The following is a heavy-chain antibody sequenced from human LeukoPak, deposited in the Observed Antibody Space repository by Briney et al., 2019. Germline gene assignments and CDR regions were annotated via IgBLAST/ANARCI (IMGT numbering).Heavy chain of an antibody. CDR3: ARGSGDGYNFVY. J-gene: IGHJ4*02. V-gene: IGHV4-39*01. CDR2: IYYSGST. CDR1: DGSISSSNYY. D-gene: IGHD5-24*01. Sequence: SETLSLTCTVSDGSISSSNYYWGWIRQPPGKGLEWIGTIYYSGSTYYIPSLKSRLTISIDTSKNQFSLKLSSVTAADTAVYYCARGSGDGYNFVYWGQGTLVTVSS.